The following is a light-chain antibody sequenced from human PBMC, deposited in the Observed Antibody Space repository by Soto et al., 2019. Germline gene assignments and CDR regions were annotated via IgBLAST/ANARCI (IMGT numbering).Light chain of an antibody. CDR1: SSDVGSYHL. V-gene: IGLV2-23*02. J-gene: IGLJ1*01. Sequence: QSVLTQPASVSGSPGQSITISCTGTSSDVGSYHLVSWYQQYPGKAPKLIIFEVSERPSGVPNRFSGSKSGNTASLKISGLQSEDEADYYCCSYAGSSTFYVFGTGTKVTVL. CDR2: EVS. CDR3: CSYAGSSTFYV.